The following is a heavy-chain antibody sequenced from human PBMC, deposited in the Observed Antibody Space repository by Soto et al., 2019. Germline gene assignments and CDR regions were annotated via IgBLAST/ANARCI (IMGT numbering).Heavy chain of an antibody. J-gene: IGHJ4*02. CDR1: GFTFSDYA. D-gene: IGHD6-19*01. V-gene: IGHV3-30*18. CDR3: AKGGRQWLVTSDFNY. Sequence: VQLVESGGRVVQPGRSLRLSCAASGFTFSDYAMDWVGQAPGKGLEWVAVVSHDGRNTHYADSVKVRFTISRDSSKNTVSLEMTSLRAEDTAVYYCAKGGRQWLVTSDFNYWGQGALVTVSS. CDR2: VSHDGRNT.